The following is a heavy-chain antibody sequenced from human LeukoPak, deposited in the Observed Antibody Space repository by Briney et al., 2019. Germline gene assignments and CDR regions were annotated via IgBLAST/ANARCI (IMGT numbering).Heavy chain of an antibody. CDR3: AKDRGSGSYYGGYHFDY. D-gene: IGHD1-26*01. V-gene: IGHV3-21*04. CDR1: GFTLRSYT. Sequence: GSLRLSCAASGFTLRSYTMNWVRQAPGKGLEWVSSIGISSNKIYYADSVKGRFIISRDNAKNTLYLQMNSLRAEDTAVYYCAKDRGSGSYYGGYHFDYWGQGTLVTVSS. CDR2: IGISSNKI. J-gene: IGHJ4*02.